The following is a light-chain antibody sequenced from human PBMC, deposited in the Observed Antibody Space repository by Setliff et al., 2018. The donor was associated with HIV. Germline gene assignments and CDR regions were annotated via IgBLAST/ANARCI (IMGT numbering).Light chain of an antibody. J-gene: IGLJ1*01. CDR3: ESYTSSSTLV. CDR1: SSDVGAYKY. CDR2: DVT. V-gene: IGLV2-14*03. Sequence: QSALTQPASVSGSPGQSITISCTGTSSDVGAYKYVSWYQQHPGKAPKLMIYDVTDRPSGVSNRFSGSKSGNTASLTISGLQAEDEADYYCESYTSSSTLVFGTGTKVTVL.